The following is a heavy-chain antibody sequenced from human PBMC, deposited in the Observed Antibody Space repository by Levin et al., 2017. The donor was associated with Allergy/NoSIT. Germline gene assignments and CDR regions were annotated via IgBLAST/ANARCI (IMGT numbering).Heavy chain of an antibody. Sequence: SQTLSLPCSISWDRFSIPIPGLPLLSHSPSRGLEWLGRTHYASNWYNDYALSVKSRIIINPDTSKNQFSLQLKSVSAEDTAVYYCTRGFLQGGMDVWGQGTTVTVSS. CDR2: THYASNWYN. J-gene: IGHJ6*02. D-gene: IGHD2/OR15-2a*01. CDR3: TRGFLQGGMDV. CDR1: WDRFSIPIPG. V-gene: IGHV6-1*01.